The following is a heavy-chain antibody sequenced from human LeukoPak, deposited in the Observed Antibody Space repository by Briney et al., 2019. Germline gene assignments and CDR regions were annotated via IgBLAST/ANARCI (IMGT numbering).Heavy chain of an antibody. CDR1: DDSIKNYF. D-gene: IGHD3-22*01. J-gene: IGHJ4*02. Sequence: SETLSLTCTVSDDSIKNYFWTWIRQSPGKGLEWLGYVFYSGSTSYNPSLRSRLTMSVDMSKSQFSLNLKSVTAEDTAVYYCARGTRRYYDGSGYYYGEFDYWGQGILVTVSS. V-gene: IGHV4-59*01. CDR3: ARGTRRYYDGSGYYYGEFDY. CDR2: VFYSGST.